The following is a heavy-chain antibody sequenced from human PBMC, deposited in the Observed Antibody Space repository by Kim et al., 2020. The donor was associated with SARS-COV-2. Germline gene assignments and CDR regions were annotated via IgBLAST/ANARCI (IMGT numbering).Heavy chain of an antibody. V-gene: IGHV4-34*01. Sequence: SETLSLTCAVYGGSFSGYYWSWIRQPPGKGLEWIGEINHSGSTNYNPSLKSRVTISVDTSKNQFSLKLSSVTAADTAVYYCARGAYGSYYRARGYNWFDPWGQGTLVTVSS. D-gene: IGHD1-26*01. CDR1: GGSFSGYY. CDR3: ARGAYGSYYRARGYNWFDP. CDR2: INHSGST. J-gene: IGHJ5*02.